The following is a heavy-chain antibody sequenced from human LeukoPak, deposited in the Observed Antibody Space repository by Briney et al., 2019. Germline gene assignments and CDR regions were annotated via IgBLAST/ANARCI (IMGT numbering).Heavy chain of an antibody. CDR2: ISYDGSNK. J-gene: IGHJ4*02. D-gene: IGHD3-16*02. CDR3: TRASPQYVWGSYRPAYYFDY. V-gene: IGHV3-30*03. Sequence: GGSLRLSCAASGFTFSSYGMHWVRQAPGKGLEWVAVISYDGSNKYYADSVKGRFTISRDNSKNTLYLQMNSLKTEDTAVYYCTRASPQYVWGSYRPAYYFDYWGQGTLVTVSS. CDR1: GFTFSSYG.